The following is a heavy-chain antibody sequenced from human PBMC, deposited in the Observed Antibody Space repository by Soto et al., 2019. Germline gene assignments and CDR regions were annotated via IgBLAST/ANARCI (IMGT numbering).Heavy chain of an antibody. CDR2: ISLYSDGT. CDR1: GYTFTGYY. V-gene: IGHV1-2*02. D-gene: IGHD2-2*01. J-gene: IGHJ5*02. CDR3: ARVVPGAEAWFGP. Sequence: ASVKVSCKASGYTFTGYYMHWVRQAPGQGLEWLGWISLYSDGTNYAQKFQGRVSMTTDTSTTTAYMELRSLRSDDTAVYYCARVVPGAEAWFGPWGQGTLVTVSS.